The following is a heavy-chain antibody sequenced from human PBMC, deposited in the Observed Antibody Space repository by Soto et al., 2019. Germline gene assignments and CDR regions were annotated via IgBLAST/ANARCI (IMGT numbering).Heavy chain of an antibody. J-gene: IGHJ4*02. V-gene: IGHV1-18*01. CDR3: DIMGRGYLLDF. D-gene: IGHD3-22*01. CDR1: GYTFTTYG. Sequence: GPSVKVSCKTSGYTFTTYGISWVRQAPGQGLQWMGCISAYTGRTEYAQEFQGRVTLTTDTSTSTAYMELRNLRSDDTAVYYCDIMGRGYLLDFWGQGTLVTVSS. CDR2: ISAYTGRT.